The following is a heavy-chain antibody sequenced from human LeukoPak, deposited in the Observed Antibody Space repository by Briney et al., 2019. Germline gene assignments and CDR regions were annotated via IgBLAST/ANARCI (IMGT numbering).Heavy chain of an antibody. CDR1: GGSLSGYS. CDR2: IKHSGGT. D-gene: IGHD3-9*01. Sequence: SETLSLTCTLYGGSLSGYSWTWIRQPPGEGLEWIGEIKHSGGTNYNPSLKSRVTISVDTSKNQFSLKLSSVTAADTAVYYCARGELRYFDWLPWGQGTLDTVSS. J-gene: IGHJ4*02. CDR3: ARGELRYFDWLP. V-gene: IGHV4-34*01.